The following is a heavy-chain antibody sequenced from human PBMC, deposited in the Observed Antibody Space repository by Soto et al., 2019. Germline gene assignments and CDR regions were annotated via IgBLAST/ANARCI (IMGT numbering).Heavy chain of an antibody. CDR1: GYTFTSYG. Sequence: GASVKVSCKASGYTFTSYGISWVRQAPGQGLEWMGWISAYNGNTNYAQKLQGRVTMTTDTSTSTAYMELRSLRSDDTAVYYCARDSLVAVAGFGAFDIWGQGTMVTVSS. D-gene: IGHD6-19*01. CDR2: ISAYNGNT. CDR3: ARDSLVAVAGFGAFDI. V-gene: IGHV1-18*01. J-gene: IGHJ3*02.